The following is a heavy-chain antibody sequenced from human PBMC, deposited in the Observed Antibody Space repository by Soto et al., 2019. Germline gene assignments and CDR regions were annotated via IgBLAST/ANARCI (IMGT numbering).Heavy chain of an antibody. D-gene: IGHD3-22*01. J-gene: IGHJ4*02. CDR2: ISAYNGNT. CDR1: GYTFTTYG. CDR3: AKISKWLLPLDFDF. V-gene: IGHV1-18*01. Sequence: ASVKVSCKASGYTFTTYGIAWVRQAPGQGLEWMGWISAYNGNTNYAQKLQGRVTMTTDTSTSTAYMELRSLKSDDTAVYYCAKISKWLLPLDFDFWGQGTLVTVSS.